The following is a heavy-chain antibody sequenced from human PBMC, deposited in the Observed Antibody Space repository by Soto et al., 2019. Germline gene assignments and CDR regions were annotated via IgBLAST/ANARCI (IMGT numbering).Heavy chain of an antibody. CDR2: IYYSGNT. V-gene: IGHV4-59*01. CDR1: GVSISSYY. CDR3: ASGPDRAKTGY. Sequence: SETLSLTCIVSGVSISSYYGSWIRQSPGKGLERIGSIYYSGNTNYNPSLKSRVTISVDTSKNQFSLKLNSVTAADTAVYYCASGPDRAKTGYWGQGTQVTVSS. J-gene: IGHJ4*02.